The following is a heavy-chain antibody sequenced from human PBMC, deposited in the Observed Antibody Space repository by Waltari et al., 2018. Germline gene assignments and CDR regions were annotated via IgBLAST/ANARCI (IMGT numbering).Heavy chain of an antibody. V-gene: IGHV4-38-2*02. CDR1: CYSISSGYY. J-gene: IGHJ5*02. CDR2: IFHSGGT. CDR3: ARLDRFSDYNWFDP. Sequence: QVQLQESGPGLVKPSETLSLTCTVSCYSISSGYYWGWIRQPPGKGLEWIGTIFHSGGTKYNPSLKSRVTISVDTSKNQFSLKLTSVTAADAAVYYCARLDRFSDYNWFDPWGHGTLVTVSS. D-gene: IGHD3-22*01.